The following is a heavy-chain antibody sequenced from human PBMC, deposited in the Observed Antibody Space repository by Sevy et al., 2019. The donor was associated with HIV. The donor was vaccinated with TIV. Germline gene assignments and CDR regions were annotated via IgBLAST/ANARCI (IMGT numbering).Heavy chain of an antibody. CDR1: GFTFSKYS. Sequence: GGCLRLSCAASGFTFSKYSMSWVRQPPGKGLEWVSTLSFGCGEINYTDAVKGRFTSSSDNSKSSVYLQMNNLRPEDTAVHYCAREGCTKPHDFWRQGTLVTVSS. J-gene: IGHJ4*02. CDR2: LSFGCGEI. D-gene: IGHD2-8*01. V-gene: IGHV3-23*01. CDR3: AREGCTKPHDF.